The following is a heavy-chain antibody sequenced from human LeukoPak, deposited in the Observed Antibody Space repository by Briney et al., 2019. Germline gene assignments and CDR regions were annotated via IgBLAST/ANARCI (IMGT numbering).Heavy chain of an antibody. CDR1: GGSISSYY. D-gene: IGHD3-22*01. J-gene: IGHJ4*02. V-gene: IGHV4-4*07. Sequence: PSETLSLTCTVSGGSISSYYWSWIRQPAGKGLEWIGRIYASGSTNYNPSLRSRVTMSVDTSKNQFSLKLSSVTAADTAVYYCARHAITMIVVASFDYWGQGTLVTVSS. CDR2: IYASGST. CDR3: ARHAITMIVVASFDY.